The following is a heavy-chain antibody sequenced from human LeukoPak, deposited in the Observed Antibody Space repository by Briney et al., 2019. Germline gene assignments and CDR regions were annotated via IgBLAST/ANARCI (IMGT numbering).Heavy chain of an antibody. V-gene: IGHV1-2*02. CDR3: ARGKKVPAAIPYYYGMDV. CDR1: GYTFTGYY. CDR2: INPNSGGT. Sequence: ASVKVSCTASGYTFTGYYMHWVRQAPGQGLEWMGWINPNSGGTNYAQKFQGRVTMTRDTSISTAYMELSSLRSEDTAVYYCARGKKVPAAIPYYYGMDVWGQGTTVTVSS. J-gene: IGHJ6*02. D-gene: IGHD2-2*01.